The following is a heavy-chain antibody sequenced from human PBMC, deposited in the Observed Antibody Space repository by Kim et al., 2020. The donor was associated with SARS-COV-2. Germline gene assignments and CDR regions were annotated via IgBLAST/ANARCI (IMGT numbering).Heavy chain of an antibody. CDR3: ARVFSYYGAAYGLDV. D-gene: IGHD3-10*01. V-gene: IGHV4-34*01. CDR2: INHLGST. Sequence: SETLSLSCAVYDGSLSGHPLSWVRQPPGKGLEWIGEINHLGSTNYNPSLKSRVTISVDTSKNQLSLILISVTAADTAVYFCARVFSYYGAAYGLDVWGQGTAVTVSS. CDR1: DGSLSGHP. J-gene: IGHJ6*02.